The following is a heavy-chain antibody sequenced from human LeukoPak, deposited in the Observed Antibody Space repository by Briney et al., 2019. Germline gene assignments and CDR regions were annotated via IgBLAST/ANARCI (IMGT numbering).Heavy chain of an antibody. CDR1: GASVSSGGYY. J-gene: IGHJ4*02. CDR2: TYYSGST. D-gene: IGHD1-26*01. CDR3: ARQVVGTTTIEIDYFDH. V-gene: IGHV4-31*03. Sequence: SQTLSLTCTVSGASVSSGGYYWSWIRQHPGKGLEWIGYTYYSGSTYYNPSLKSRVTISLDTSRNQFYLRLNSVTAADTAVYYCARQVVGTTTIEIDYFDHWGQGTLVTVSS.